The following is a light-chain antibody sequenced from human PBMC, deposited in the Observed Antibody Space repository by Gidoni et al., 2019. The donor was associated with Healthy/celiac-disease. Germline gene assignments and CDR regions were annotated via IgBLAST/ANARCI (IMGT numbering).Light chain of an antibody. V-gene: IGLV3-27*01. CDR1: VLAKKY. CDR3: YSAADNTWV. Sequence: SYELTQPSSVSVSPGQTARITCSGDVLAKKYARWFQQKPGQDPVLVIYKDSERPSGIPERFSGSSSGTTVTLTIGGAQVEDESDYYCYSAADNTWVFGGGTKLTVL. J-gene: IGLJ3*02. CDR2: KDS.